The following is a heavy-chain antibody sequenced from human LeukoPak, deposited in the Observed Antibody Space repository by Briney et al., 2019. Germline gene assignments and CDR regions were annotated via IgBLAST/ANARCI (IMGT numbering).Heavy chain of an antibody. CDR3: ARDHPINIVVVPAAIII. D-gene: IGHD2-2*01. V-gene: IGHV1-2*02. J-gene: IGHJ3*01. CDR2: INPNSGGT. CDR1: GCTFTGYY. Sequence: ASVKVSCKASGCTFTGYYMHWVRQAPGQGLEWMGWINPNSGGTNYAQKFQGRVTMTRDTSISTAYMELSRLRSDDTAVYYYARDHPINIVVVPAAIIIWGQGTMVTVSS.